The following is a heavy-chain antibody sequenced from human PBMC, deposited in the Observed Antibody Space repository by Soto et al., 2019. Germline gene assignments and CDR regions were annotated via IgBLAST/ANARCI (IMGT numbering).Heavy chain of an antibody. J-gene: IGHJ4*02. CDR3: VGEVGFQLIY. CDR1: GFTFSTHT. Sequence: EVQLVESGGGLVQPGGSLRLSCAASGFTFSTHTMNWVRQAPGKGLEWISYIIGSDVTIYADSLKGRFTTPRDNAKNSLYLQMNSLRGEDTAVYFCVGEVGFQLIYWGQGTLVTVS. D-gene: IGHD2-2*01. V-gene: IGHV3-48*01. CDR2: IIGSDVTI.